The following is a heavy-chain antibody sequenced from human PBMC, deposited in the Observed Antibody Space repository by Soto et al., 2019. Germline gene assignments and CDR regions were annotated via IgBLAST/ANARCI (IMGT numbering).Heavy chain of an antibody. J-gene: IGHJ4*02. CDR3: VRTSLVVAAATREDY. Sequence: VQLVESGGGLVQPWVSLLPSYAASGFTFSSYWMHWVRQAPGKGLALVSRINSDGSSTSYADSVKGRFTISRDNAKNTLYLQMNSLRAEDTAVYYCVRTSLVVAAATREDYWGQGTLVTVSS. D-gene: IGHD2-15*01. V-gene: IGHV3-74*01. CDR2: INSDGSST. CDR1: GFTFSSYW.